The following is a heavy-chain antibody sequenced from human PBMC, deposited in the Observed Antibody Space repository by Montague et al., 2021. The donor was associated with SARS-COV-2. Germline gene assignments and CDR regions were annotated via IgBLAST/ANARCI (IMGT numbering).Heavy chain of an antibody. CDR3: ATDRGDAAESVLDY. J-gene: IGHJ4*02. Sequence: SVKVSCKASGYNPNLYGISLLRQAPGQGLEWMGWISAYNGNPNYSQKLQGRVTMTTDTSTSTAYMELRSLRSDDTAVYYCATDRGDAAESVLDYWGQGTLVTVSS. CDR1: GYNPNLYG. V-gene: IGHV1-18*01. CDR2: ISAYNGNP. D-gene: IGHD6-13*01.